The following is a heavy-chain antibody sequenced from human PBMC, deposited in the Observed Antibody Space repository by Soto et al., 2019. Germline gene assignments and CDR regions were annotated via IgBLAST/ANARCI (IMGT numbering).Heavy chain of an antibody. D-gene: IGHD3-22*01. J-gene: IGHJ4*01. CDR3: AKDTYYYSSSGYNVFDS. CDR1: GFTFNSYG. V-gene: IGHV3-30*18. CDR2: ISHDGSKT. Sequence: QVQLVESGGGVVQPGRSLRLSCAASGFTFNSYGIHWVRQAPGKGLEWVAVISHDGSKTNYADSVKGRVTISRDNSKDSLYLQMNSLRAEDTAVYYCAKDTYYYSSSGYNVFDSWGHGTLVTVSS.